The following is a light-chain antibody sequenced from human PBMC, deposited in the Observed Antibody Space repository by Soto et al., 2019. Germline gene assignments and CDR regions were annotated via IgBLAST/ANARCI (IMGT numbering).Light chain of an antibody. J-gene: IGKJ5*01. CDR3: QQYSSYWT. CDR2: GAS. CDR1: QSVRSN. V-gene: IGKV3-15*01. Sequence: EIVMTQSPATLSVSPGERATLSCRASQSVRSNLAWYQQKPGQAPRLLIYGASTRATGIPARFSGSGSGTDFTLTISRLEPEDFATYYCQQYSSYWTFGQGTRLEI.